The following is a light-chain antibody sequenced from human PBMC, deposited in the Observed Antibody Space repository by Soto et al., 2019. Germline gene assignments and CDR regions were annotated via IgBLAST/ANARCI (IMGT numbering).Light chain of an antibody. Sequence: DIQMTQSPSTLSASAGDRVNITCRASQSINSWLAWYQQKPGKAPKLLIYDASSLESGVPSRFSGSGSGTEFTLNISSLQPDDFATYYCQQYNSYSWTFGQGTKVDIK. CDR3: QQYNSYSWT. CDR1: QSINSW. CDR2: DAS. J-gene: IGKJ1*01. V-gene: IGKV1-5*01.